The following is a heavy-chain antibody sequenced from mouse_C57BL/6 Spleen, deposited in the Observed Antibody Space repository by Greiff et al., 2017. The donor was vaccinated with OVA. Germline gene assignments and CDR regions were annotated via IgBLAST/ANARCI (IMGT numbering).Heavy chain of an antibody. J-gene: IGHJ4*01. Sequence: QVQLKQPGAELVMPGASVKLSCKASGYTFTSYWLHWVKQRPGQGLEWIGEIDPSDSYTNYNQKFKGKSTLTVDKSSSTAYMQLSSLTSEDSAVYYCARLVATYYAMDYWGQGTSVTVSS. CDR1: GYTFTSYW. V-gene: IGHV1-69*01. CDR3: ARLVATYYAMDY. D-gene: IGHD1-1*01. CDR2: IDPSDSYT.